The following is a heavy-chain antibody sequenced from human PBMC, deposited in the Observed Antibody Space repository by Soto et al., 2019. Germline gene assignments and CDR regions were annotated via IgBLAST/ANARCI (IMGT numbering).Heavy chain of an antibody. Sequence: GGSLRLSCAASGFTFSSYSMNWVRQAPGKGLEWVSSISSSSSYIYYADSVKGRFTISRDNAKNSLYLQMNSLGAEDTAVYYCARDPGYSSGWYGYWGQGTLVTVSS. CDR1: GFTFSSYS. D-gene: IGHD6-19*01. J-gene: IGHJ4*02. CDR3: ARDPGYSSGWYGY. V-gene: IGHV3-21*01. CDR2: ISSSSSYI.